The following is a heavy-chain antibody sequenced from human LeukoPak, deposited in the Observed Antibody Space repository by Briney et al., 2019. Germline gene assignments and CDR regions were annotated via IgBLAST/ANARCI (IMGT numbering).Heavy chain of an antibody. CDR3: ARDVVGATYFD. V-gene: IGHV3-30-3*01. CDR2: ISYDGSNK. Sequence: PGRSLRLSCVASGFTFSSYSMHWVRQAPGKGLEWVAVISYDGSNKYYADSVKGRFTISRDNSKNTLYLQMSSLRAEDTAVYYCARDVVGATYFDWGQGTLVTVSS. J-gene: IGHJ4*02. D-gene: IGHD1-26*01. CDR1: GFTFSSYS.